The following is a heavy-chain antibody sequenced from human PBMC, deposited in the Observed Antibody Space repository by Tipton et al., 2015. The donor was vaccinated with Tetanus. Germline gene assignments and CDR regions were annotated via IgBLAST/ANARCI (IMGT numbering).Heavy chain of an antibody. CDR1: GGSISSSSYY. D-gene: IGHD1-1*01. V-gene: IGHV4-39*07. Sequence: LRLSCTVSGGSISSSSYYWGWIRQPPGKGLEWIGSIYYSGSTNYNPSLKSRVTISVDTSKNQFSLKLSSVTAADTAVYYCARESWNRDAFDIWGQGTMVTVSS. CDR3: ARESWNRDAFDI. CDR2: IYYSGST. J-gene: IGHJ3*02.